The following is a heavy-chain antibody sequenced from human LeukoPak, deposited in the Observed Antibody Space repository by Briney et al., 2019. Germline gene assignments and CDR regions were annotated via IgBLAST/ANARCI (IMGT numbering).Heavy chain of an antibody. J-gene: IGHJ4*02. CDR2: ISSSGSTI. V-gene: IGHV3-11*01. CDR3: ARARVYSGYDLPDY. D-gene: IGHD5-12*01. Sequence: GGSLTLSCAASGFTFSDYYRSWIRQAPGKGLEWVSYISSSGSTIYYADSVKGRFTISRDNAKNSLYLQMNSLRAEDTAVYYCARARVYSGYDLPDYWGQGTLVTVSS. CDR1: GFTFSDYY.